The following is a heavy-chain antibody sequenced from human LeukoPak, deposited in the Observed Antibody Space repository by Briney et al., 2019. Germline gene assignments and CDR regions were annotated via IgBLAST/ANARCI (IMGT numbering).Heavy chain of an antibody. V-gene: IGHV3-23*01. CDR1: GFTFSSYA. Sequence: SGGSLRLSCAASGFTFSSYAMSWVRQAPGKGLEWVSAISGSGGSTYYADSVKGRFTISRDNSKNTLYLQMNSPRAEDTAVYYCAKSTTNWNYDTVFDYWGQGTLVTVSS. D-gene: IGHD1-7*01. CDR2: ISGSGGST. CDR3: AKSTTNWNYDTVFDY. J-gene: IGHJ4*02.